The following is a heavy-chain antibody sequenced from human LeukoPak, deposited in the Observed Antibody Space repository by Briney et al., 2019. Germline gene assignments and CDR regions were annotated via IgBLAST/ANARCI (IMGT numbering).Heavy chain of an antibody. J-gene: IGHJ5*02. V-gene: IGHV3-33*01. CDR1: GFTFSSYG. Sequence: SGGSLRLSCAASGFTFSSYGMHGVRQAPGKGREWGAVIWYEGSNKYYADSVKGRFTISRDNSKNTLYLQMNSLRAEDTAVYYCAREGITMVRGVIFNWFDPWGQGTLVTVSS. D-gene: IGHD3-10*01. CDR2: IWYEGSNK. CDR3: AREGITMVRGVIFNWFDP.